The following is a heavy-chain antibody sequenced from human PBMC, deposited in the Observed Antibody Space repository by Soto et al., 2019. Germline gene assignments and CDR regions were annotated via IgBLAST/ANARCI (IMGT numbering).Heavy chain of an antibody. V-gene: IGHV3-30-3*01. CDR2: VSHARSVK. D-gene: IGHD3-9*01. CDR3: TRDRDAILTGYHEY. CDR1: GFTFSNYA. Sequence: PGGSLRLSCAASGFTFSNYAMPWGRLAPGKGLEWVAVVSHARSVKYHADSVKGCVTLSRDISKSTLYPHFNSLRVDDTAFYYWTRDRDAILTGYHEYWGQGT. J-gene: IGHJ4*02.